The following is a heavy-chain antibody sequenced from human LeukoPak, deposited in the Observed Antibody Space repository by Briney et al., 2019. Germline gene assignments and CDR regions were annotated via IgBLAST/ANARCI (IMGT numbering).Heavy chain of an antibody. D-gene: IGHD2-2*02. V-gene: IGHV4-61*02. CDR3: ARGGGIPDPDYYYYYYMDV. CDR1: GGSISSGSYY. J-gene: IGHJ6*03. Sequence: SQTLSLTCTVSGGSISSGSYYWSWIRQPAGKGLEWIGRVYTSGRTNYNPSPKSRVTMSVDTSKNQFSLKVSSVTAADTAVYYCARGGGIPDPDYYYYYYMDVWGKGTTVTVSS. CDR2: VYTSGRT.